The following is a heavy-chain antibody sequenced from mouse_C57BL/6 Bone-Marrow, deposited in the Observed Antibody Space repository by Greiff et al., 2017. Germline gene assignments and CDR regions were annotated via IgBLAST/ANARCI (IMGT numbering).Heavy chain of an antibody. J-gene: IGHJ2*01. V-gene: IGHV5-4*01. CDR3: ARDLRGYYDY. CDR1: GFTFSSYA. CDR2: ISDGGSYT. Sequence: EVQVVESGGGLVKPGGSLKLSCAASGFTFSSYAMSWVRQTPEKRLEWVATISDGGSYTYYPDNVKGRFTISRDNAKNNLYLQMSHLKSEDTAMYYCARDLRGYYDYWGQGTTLTVSS.